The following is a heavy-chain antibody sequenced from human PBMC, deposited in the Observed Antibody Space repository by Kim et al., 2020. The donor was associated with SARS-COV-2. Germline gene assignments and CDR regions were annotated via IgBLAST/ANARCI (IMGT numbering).Heavy chain of an antibody. Sequence: SETLSLTCTVSGGSISSYYWSYIRQHAGKGLEWLGRIYTSGSTNYNPSLKRRVTMSVDTSKNQISLKLSSVTAADTAVYYRASAGGDCSSTSCDGSWVDAFDIWGEGTMVTVS. J-gene: IGHJ3*02. CDR2: IYTSGST. D-gene: IGHD2-2*01. CDR1: GGSISSYY. CDR3: ASAGGDCSSTSCDGSWVDAFDI. V-gene: IGHV4-4*07.